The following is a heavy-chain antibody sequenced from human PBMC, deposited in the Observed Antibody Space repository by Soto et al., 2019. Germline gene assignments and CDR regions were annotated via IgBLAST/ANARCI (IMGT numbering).Heavy chain of an antibody. D-gene: IGHD3-3*01. V-gene: IGHV3-23*01. CDR2: ISSGGTST. CDR1: GFTFSTYA. CDR3: AKHDFWTLYNTGLDS. Sequence: PGGSLRLSCAASGFTFSTYAMSWVRQAPGKGLEWVSAISSGGTSTYYADSVKGRFTISRDNFKNMLYLQMNSLRAEDTAVYYCAKHDFWTLYNTGLDSWGQGTLVTVSS. J-gene: IGHJ4*02.